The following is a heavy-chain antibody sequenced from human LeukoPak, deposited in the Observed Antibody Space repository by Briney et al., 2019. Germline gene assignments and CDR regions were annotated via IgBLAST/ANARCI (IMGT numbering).Heavy chain of an antibody. J-gene: IGHJ4*02. D-gene: IGHD5-12*01. CDR3: ARTGMGYAHYYFDY. Sequence: ASVTVSCKASGYTFTGYYMHWVRQAPGQELEWMGWINPNSGGTNYAQKFQGRVTMTRDTSISTAYMELSRLRSDDTAVYYCARTGMGYAHYYFDYWGQGTLVTVSS. CDR2: INPNSGGT. CDR1: GYTFTGYY. V-gene: IGHV1-2*02.